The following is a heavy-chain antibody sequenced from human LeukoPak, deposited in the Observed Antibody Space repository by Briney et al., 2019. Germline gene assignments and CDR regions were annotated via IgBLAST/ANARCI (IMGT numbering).Heavy chain of an antibody. CDR2: IKQDGSEK. CDR3: ARGFGFGEFHYFDY. CDR1: GFTFSSYW. V-gene: IGHV3-7*01. J-gene: IGHJ4*02. Sequence: GGSLRLSCAASGFTFSSYWMSWVRQAPGKGLEWVANIKQDGSEKYYVDSVKGRFTISRDNAKNSLYLQMNSLRAEDTAVYYCARGFGFGEFHYFDYWGQGTLVTVSS. D-gene: IGHD3-10*01.